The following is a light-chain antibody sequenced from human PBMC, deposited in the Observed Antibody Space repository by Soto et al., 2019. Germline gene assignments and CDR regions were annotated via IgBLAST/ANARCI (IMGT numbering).Light chain of an antibody. CDR3: QQYNSYWT. CDR1: QGISSY. Sequence: DIQLTQSPSFLSASVGDRVTITCRASQGISSYLAWYQQKPGKAPKLLISTASTLQSGVPSRFSGSGSGTEFTLTISSLQPEDFATYYCQQYNSYWTFGQGTKMDIK. V-gene: IGKV1-9*01. CDR2: TAS. J-gene: IGKJ1*01.